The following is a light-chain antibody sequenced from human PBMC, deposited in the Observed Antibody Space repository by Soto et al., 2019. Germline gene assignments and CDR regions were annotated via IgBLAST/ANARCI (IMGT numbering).Light chain of an antibody. CDR1: QGISTF. CDR2: GAS. V-gene: IGKV1-39*01. Sequence: DIQMTQSPSSLFASVGDRVTITCRASQGISTFLHWYQQRPGKAPSLIIYGASNLQSGVPSRFSGRGSGTEFSLTISTLQPEDVAIYYCQHTRTTPRTFGQGTKVEMK. CDR3: QHTRTTPRT. J-gene: IGKJ1*01.